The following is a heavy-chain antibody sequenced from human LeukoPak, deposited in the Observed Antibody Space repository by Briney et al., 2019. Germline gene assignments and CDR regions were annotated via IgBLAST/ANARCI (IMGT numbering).Heavy chain of an antibody. V-gene: IGHV3-30-3*01. Sequence: GGSLRLSCAASGFTFSSYAMHWVRQAPGKGLEWVAVISCDGSNKYYADSVKGRFTISRDNSKNTLYLQMNSLRAEDTAVYYCAANYVWGSYREDYWGQGTLVTVSS. J-gene: IGHJ4*02. CDR2: ISCDGSNK. CDR3: AANYVWGSYREDY. D-gene: IGHD3-16*02. CDR1: GFTFSSYA.